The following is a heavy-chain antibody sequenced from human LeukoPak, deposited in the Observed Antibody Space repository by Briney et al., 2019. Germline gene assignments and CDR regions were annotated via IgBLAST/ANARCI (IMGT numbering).Heavy chain of an antibody. Sequence: GGSLRLSCAASGFTFSNYWMHWVRQVPGKGLVWVSRINDDGSATFYADSVKGRFTISRDNAKNALFLQINSLRAEDTAVYYCAREILAPGKTHDYWGQGTLVTVSS. CDR2: INDDGSAT. CDR3: AREILAPGKTHDY. J-gene: IGHJ4*02. CDR1: GFTFSNYW. V-gene: IGHV3-74*01.